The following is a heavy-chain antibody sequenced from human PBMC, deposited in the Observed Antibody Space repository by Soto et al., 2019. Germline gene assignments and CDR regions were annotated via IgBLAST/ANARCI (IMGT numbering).Heavy chain of an antibody. D-gene: IGHD6-13*01. CDR2: IYYSGST. CDR3: ARGDPIAAAGTMPYFDY. Sequence: QVQLQESGPGLVKPSETLSLTCTVSGGSISSYYWSWIRQPPGKGLEWIGYIYYSGSTNYNPSLKSRVTISVDTSKNQFSLELSSVTAADTAVYYCARGDPIAAAGTMPYFDYWGQGTLVTVSS. J-gene: IGHJ4*02. V-gene: IGHV4-59*01. CDR1: GGSISSYY.